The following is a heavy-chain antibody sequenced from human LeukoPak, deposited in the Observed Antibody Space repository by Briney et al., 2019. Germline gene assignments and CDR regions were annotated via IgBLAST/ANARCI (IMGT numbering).Heavy chain of an antibody. V-gene: IGHV3-7*01. J-gene: IGHJ5*02. CDR2: INQDGTEK. CDR1: GFTFTTYW. D-gene: IGHD6-19*01. Sequence: PGESLRLSCAASGFTFTTYWMSWVRQLPGKGLEWVANINQDGTEKYYVDSVKGRFTISRDNSKNTLYLQMNSLRAEDTAVYYCARAAEDVRAYSSGWYDWFDPWGQGTLVTVSS. CDR3: ARAAEDVRAYSSGWYDWFDP.